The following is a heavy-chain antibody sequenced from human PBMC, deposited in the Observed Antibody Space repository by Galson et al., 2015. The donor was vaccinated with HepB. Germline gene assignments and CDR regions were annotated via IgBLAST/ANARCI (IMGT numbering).Heavy chain of an antibody. CDR2: ISYDGSNK. CDR3: AKAGGGCSGGSCAPPYGMDV. D-gene: IGHD2-15*01. Sequence: SLRLSCAASGFTFSSYGMHWVRQAPGKGLEWVAVISYDGSNKYYADSVKGRFTISRDNSKNTLFLQMNIQRAKDTAVYYCAKAGGGCSGGSCAPPYGMDVWGQGTTVTVSS. CDR1: GFTFSSYG. V-gene: IGHV3-30*18. J-gene: IGHJ6*02.